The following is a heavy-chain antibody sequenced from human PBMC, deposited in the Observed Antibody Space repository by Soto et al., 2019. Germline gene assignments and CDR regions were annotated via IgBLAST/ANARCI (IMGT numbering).Heavy chain of an antibody. J-gene: IGHJ6*02. Sequence: QVPLVESGGGVVQPGRSLRLSCAASGFTFSSYGMHWVRQAPGKGLEWVAVISYDGSNKYYADSVKGRFTISRDNSKNTLYLQMYTLRAEDTAVYYCAKGPGDIVYGMDVWGQGTTVTVS. CDR3: AKGPGDIVYGMDV. CDR2: ISYDGSNK. V-gene: IGHV3-30*18. CDR1: GFTFSSYG. D-gene: IGHD2-15*01.